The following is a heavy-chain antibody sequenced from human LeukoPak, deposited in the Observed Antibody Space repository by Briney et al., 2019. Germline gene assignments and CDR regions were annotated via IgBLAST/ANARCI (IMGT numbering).Heavy chain of an antibody. CDR2: ISTGGKT. D-gene: IGHD6-19*01. CDR1: GLTVRTNY. J-gene: IGHJ6*02. Sequence: GGSLRLSCAASGLTVRTNYMHWVRQAPGKGLEWVSVISTGGKTYYADSVKARFIVSRANYNNTLSLQMNSLRVEDTAVYYCARERLGMDVWGQGTTVTVSS. V-gene: IGHV3-66*01. CDR3: ARERLGMDV.